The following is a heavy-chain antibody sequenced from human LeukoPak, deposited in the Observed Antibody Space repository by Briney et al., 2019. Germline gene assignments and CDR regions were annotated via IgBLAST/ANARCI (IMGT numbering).Heavy chain of an antibody. Sequence: PSENLSLTCTVSGGSISSGSYYWSWIRQPAGKGLEWIGRIYTSGSTNYNPSLKSRVTISVDTSKNQFSLKLSSVTAADTAVYYCARDGYCSSTSCYGSDAFDIWGQGTMVTVSS. CDR1: GGSISSGSYY. J-gene: IGHJ3*02. CDR3: ARDGYCSSTSCYGSDAFDI. V-gene: IGHV4-61*02. D-gene: IGHD2-2*03. CDR2: IYTSGST.